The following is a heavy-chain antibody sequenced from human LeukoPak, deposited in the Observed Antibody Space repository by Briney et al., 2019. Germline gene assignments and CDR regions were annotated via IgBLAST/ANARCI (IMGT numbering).Heavy chain of an antibody. Sequence: GGSLRLSCAASGFTFSSYAMSWVRQAPGKGLEWVPAISGSGGSTYYADSVKGRSTISRDNSKNTLYLQMNSLRAEDTAVYYCAKWFGELYFDYWGQGTLVTVSS. CDR2: ISGSGGST. CDR1: GFTFSSYA. D-gene: IGHD3-10*01. J-gene: IGHJ4*02. V-gene: IGHV3-23*01. CDR3: AKWFGELYFDY.